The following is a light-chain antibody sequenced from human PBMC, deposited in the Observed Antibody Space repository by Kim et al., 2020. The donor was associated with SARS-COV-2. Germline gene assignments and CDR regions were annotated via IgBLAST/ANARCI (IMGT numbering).Light chain of an antibody. CDR2: GHN. CDR1: SLRSQS. V-gene: IGLV3-19*01. Sequence: SSELTQDPAVSVALGQTVRITCQGDSLRSQSASWYQQKSGEAPIFVMYGHNKRPAGIPDRFSGSSSGNTASLTTTEVQAEDEAAYFCNSRDSSDNHWVFGGGTTVTVL. J-gene: IGLJ3*02. CDR3: NSRDSSDNHWV.